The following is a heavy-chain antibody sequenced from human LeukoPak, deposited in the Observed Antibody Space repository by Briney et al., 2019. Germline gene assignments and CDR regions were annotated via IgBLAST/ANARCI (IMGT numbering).Heavy chain of an antibody. Sequence: GGSLRLSCAASGFTFSSYAMSWVRQAPGKGLEWVSAISGSGSSAYQADSVKGRFTISRDNSKNTLYLQMNSLRAEDTAVYYCAKEGLVDGSGSYYWPFFDAWGRGTLVTVSS. J-gene: IGHJ4*02. CDR2: ISGSGSSA. CDR1: GFTFSSYA. D-gene: IGHD3-10*01. CDR3: AKEGLVDGSGSYYWPFFDA. V-gene: IGHV3-23*01.